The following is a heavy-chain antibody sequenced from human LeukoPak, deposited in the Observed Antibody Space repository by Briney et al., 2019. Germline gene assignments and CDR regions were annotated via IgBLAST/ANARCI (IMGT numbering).Heavy chain of an antibody. Sequence: GGSLRLSCAASGFTFNSYGMHWVRQAPGKGLEWVAVISYDGSNKYYADSVKGRFTISRDNSKNTLYLQMNSLRAEDTAVYYCAKDGQRGGYYKGCDYRGQGTLVTVSS. CDR2: ISYDGSNK. V-gene: IGHV3-30*18. CDR1: GFTFNSYG. D-gene: IGHD5-24*01. CDR3: AKDGQRGGYYKGCDY. J-gene: IGHJ4*02.